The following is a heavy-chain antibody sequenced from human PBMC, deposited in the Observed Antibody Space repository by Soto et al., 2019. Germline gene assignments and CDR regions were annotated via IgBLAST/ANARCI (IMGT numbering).Heavy chain of an antibody. CDR2: ISSSSSYI. CDR1: GFTFSSYS. J-gene: IGHJ4*02. V-gene: IGHV3-21*01. D-gene: IGHD2-2*01. Sequence: GGSLRLSCAASGFTFSSYSMNWVRQAPGKGLEWVSSISSSSSYIYYADSVKGRFTISRDNAKNSLYLQMNSLRAEDTAVYYCARGVVPAATPLDYWGQGTLVTVSS. CDR3: ARGVVPAATPLDY.